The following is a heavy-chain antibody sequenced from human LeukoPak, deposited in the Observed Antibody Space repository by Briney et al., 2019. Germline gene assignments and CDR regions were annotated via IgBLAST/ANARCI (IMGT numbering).Heavy chain of an antibody. CDR2: VYYSGST. J-gene: IGHJ4*02. CDR3: ARTYGSGSPLMYYFDY. D-gene: IGHD3-10*01. CDR1: GASIRSSY. Sequence: SETLSLTCIVSGASIRSSYWSWIRQPPGKGLEWIGYVYYSGSTRYNPSLKSRVTISVDTSKNQFSLKLSSVTAADTAVYYCARTYGSGSPLMYYFDYWGQGTLVTVSS. V-gene: IGHV4-59*01.